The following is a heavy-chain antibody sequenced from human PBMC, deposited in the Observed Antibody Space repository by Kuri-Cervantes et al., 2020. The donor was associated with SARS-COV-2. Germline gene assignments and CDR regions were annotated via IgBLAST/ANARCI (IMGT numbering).Heavy chain of an antibody. CDR3: ARVLRLETLGLWFDP. Sequence: SGPTLVKPTETLTLTCAVSGFSLTNPKMGVTWIRRPPGKALDWLALIFSNGDKSYNRSLRRGLTISRDTSKSQVFLTMTNVDPVDTATYFCARVLRLETLGLWFDPWGQGISVTVSS. D-gene: IGHD2/OR15-2a*01. CDR2: IFSNGDK. V-gene: IGHV2-26*01. J-gene: IGHJ5*01. CDR1: GFSLTNPKMG.